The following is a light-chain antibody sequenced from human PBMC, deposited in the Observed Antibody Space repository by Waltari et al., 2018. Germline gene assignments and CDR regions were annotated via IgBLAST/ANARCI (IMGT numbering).Light chain of an antibody. CDR1: SGSIASNY. CDR3: LSFDTNNHWI. J-gene: IGLJ3*02. V-gene: IGLV6-57*03. Sequence: NFMLTQPHSVSGSPGKTVTISCTRTSGSIASNYVQWYQLRPGSAPSTVIFEDNRRPSGGSDRFSGSIDTSSNSASLTISGLQTEDEADYYCLSFDTNNHWIFGGGTALTVL. CDR2: EDN.